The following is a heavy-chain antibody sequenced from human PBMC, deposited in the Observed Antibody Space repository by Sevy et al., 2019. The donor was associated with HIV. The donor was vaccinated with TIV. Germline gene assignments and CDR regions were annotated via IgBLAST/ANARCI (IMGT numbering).Heavy chain of an antibody. V-gene: IGHV3-7*03. CDR3: ARDCSSTSCLWGMDV. J-gene: IGHJ6*02. D-gene: IGHD2-2*01. CDR1: GFTFRSYW. Sequence: GGSLRLSCVASGFTFRSYWMSWVRQAPGKGLEWVANIKLDGSEKYDVDSVKGRFTISRDNAKNSLYLQMNSLRAEDTAVYYCARDCSSTSCLWGMDVWGQGTTVTVSS. CDR2: IKLDGSEK.